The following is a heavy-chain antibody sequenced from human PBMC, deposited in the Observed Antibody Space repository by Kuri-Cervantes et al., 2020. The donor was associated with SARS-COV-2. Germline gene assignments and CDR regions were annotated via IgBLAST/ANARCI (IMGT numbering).Heavy chain of an antibody. CDR2: ISGSGGST. CDR1: GFTFSSYA. J-gene: IGHJ3*02. CDR3: AKAMSSPGAFDI. D-gene: IGHD2-2*01. Sequence: GGSLRLSCAASGFTFSSYAMHWVRQAPGKGLEWVSAISGSGGSTYYADSVKGRFTISRDNSKNTLYLQMNSLRAEDTAVYYCAKAMSSPGAFDIWGQGTMVTVSS. V-gene: IGHV3-23*01.